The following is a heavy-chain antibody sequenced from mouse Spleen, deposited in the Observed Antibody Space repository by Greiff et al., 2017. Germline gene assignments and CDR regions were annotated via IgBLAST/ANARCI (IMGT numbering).Heavy chain of an antibody. V-gene: IGHV5-6-3*01. CDR1: GFTFSSYG. D-gene: IGHD4-1*01. J-gene: IGHJ1*01. CDR2: INSNGGST. Sequence: EVQVVESGGGLVQPGGSLKLSCAASGFTFSSYGMSWVRQTPDKRLELVATINSNGGSTYYPDSVKGRFTISRGNAKNTLYLQMSSLKSEDTAMYYCAKTGGYWYFDVWGAGTTVTVSS. CDR3: AKTGGYWYFDV.